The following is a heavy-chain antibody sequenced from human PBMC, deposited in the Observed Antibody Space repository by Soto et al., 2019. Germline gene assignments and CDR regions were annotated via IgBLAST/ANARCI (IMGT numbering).Heavy chain of an antibody. V-gene: IGHV4-31*03. CDR1: GGSIGTGGYY. Sequence: TLSLTCPVSGGSIGTGGYYWSWIRQHPGKGLEWIGYIYYSGITYYNPSLKSRVTISVDTSKNQFSLKLSSVTDADTDVYYCARSPGYYFDYWGQGTLVTVYS. CDR3: ARSPGYYFDY. CDR2: IYYSGIT. J-gene: IGHJ4*02.